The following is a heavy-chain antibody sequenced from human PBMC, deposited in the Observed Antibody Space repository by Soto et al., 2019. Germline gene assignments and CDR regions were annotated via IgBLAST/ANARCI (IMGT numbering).Heavy chain of an antibody. J-gene: IGHJ3*02. CDR3: ARERYCSGGSCYGKTPDAFDI. D-gene: IGHD2-15*01. V-gene: IGHV3-66*01. CDR1: GFTVSSNY. Sequence: PGGSLRLSCAASGFTVSSNYMSWVRQAPGKGLEWVSVIYSGGSTYYADSVKGRFTISRDNSKNTLYLQMNSLRAEDTAVYYCARERYCSGGSCYGKTPDAFDIWGQGTMVTVSS. CDR2: IYSGGST.